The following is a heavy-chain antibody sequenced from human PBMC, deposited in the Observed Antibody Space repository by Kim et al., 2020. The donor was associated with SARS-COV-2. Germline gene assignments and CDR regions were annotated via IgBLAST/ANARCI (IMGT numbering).Heavy chain of an antibody. CDR2: ISSSGSTI. D-gene: IGHD6-13*01. V-gene: IGHV3-11*01. CDR1: GFTFSEYY. Sequence: GGSLRLSCAASGFTFSEYYMSWIRQAPGKGLEWVSYISSSGSTIYYADSVKGRFTISRDNAKNSLYLQMNSLRAEDTAVYYCARGDYSSSYPGARDFDLWGRGTLVTVSS. J-gene: IGHJ2*01. CDR3: ARGDYSSSYPGARDFDL.